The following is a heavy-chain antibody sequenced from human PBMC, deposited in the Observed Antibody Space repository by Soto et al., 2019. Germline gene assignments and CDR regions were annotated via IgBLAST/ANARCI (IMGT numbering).Heavy chain of an antibody. D-gene: IGHD3-22*01. CDR2: IIPTFSIS. Sequence: GASVKVSCKISGGIFDMYALNWVRQAPGQGLEWMGGIIPTFSISKYARKFQGRVTITADGSTSTTYLELSSLRSDDTALYYCAHGTFTMTGSYFDYWGQGTQVTVYS. V-gene: IGHV1-69*13. CDR1: GGIFDMYA. CDR3: AHGTFTMTGSYFDY. J-gene: IGHJ4*02.